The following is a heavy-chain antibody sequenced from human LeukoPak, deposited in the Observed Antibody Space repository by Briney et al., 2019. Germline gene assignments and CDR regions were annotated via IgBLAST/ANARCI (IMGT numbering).Heavy chain of an antibody. CDR2: IYYSGTT. CDR3: ARGVYIAAAQYAY. Sequence: TSETLSLTCTVSGGSISSGGYYWSWIRQHPGKGLEWIGYIYYSGTTNYNPSLKSRVTISVDTSKNQFSLKLSSVTAADTAVYYCARGVYIAAAQYAYWGQGTLVTVSS. D-gene: IGHD6-13*01. CDR1: GGSISSGGYY. J-gene: IGHJ4*02. V-gene: IGHV4-61*08.